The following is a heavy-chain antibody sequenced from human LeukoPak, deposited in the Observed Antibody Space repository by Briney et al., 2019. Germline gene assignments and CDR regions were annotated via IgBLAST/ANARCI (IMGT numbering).Heavy chain of an antibody. Sequence: SQTLSLTCTVSGASFSSGDQYWNWIRQRPGEGLEWIGSIHPSGTLYNNPSLESRVTISIDTSKNQFSLNLNSVTAADTAVYFCSRGLGSRKLGYWGQGTLVTVSS. CDR2: IHPSGTL. CDR3: SRGLGSRKLGY. J-gene: IGHJ4*02. V-gene: IGHV4-31*03. CDR1: GASFSSGDQY. D-gene: IGHD2-2*01.